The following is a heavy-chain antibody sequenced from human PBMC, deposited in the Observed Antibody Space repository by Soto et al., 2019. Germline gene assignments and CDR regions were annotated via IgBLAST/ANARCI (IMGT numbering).Heavy chain of an antibody. D-gene: IGHD4-17*01. CDR2: IYYSGST. CDR3: GQYGYYVDAFDI. Sequence: QVQLQESGPGLVKPSQTLSLTCTVSAGSISSGDYYWSWIRPPPGKGLEWIGNIYYSGSTDYNPSLKSRVTMSVDTSKNHFSLKLSSVTAADTAVYYCGQYGYYVDAFDIWGQGTMGTGSS. J-gene: IGHJ3*02. V-gene: IGHV4-30-4*01. CDR1: AGSISSGDYY.